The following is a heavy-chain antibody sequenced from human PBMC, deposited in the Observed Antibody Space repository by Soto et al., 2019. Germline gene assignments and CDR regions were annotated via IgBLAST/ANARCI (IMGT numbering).Heavy chain of an antibody. Sequence: GGSLRLSCAASGFTFSSYGMHWVRQAPGKGLEWVAVISYDGSNKYYADSVKGRFTISRDNSKNTRYLQMNSLRAEDTAVYYCAKTTRHCSGGSCYFDYWGQGTLVTVSS. CDR1: GFTFSSYG. J-gene: IGHJ4*02. D-gene: IGHD2-15*01. CDR2: ISYDGSNK. V-gene: IGHV3-30*18. CDR3: AKTTRHCSGGSCYFDY.